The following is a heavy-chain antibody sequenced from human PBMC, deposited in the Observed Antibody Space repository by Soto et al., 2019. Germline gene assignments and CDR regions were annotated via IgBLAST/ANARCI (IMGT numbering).Heavy chain of an antibody. CDR1: GFTFSNYW. CDR2: INGVGTYT. V-gene: IGHV3-74*01. D-gene: IGHD3-3*01. Sequence: GGSLRLSCAASGFTFSNYWIHWVRQAPGKGPMWVSRINGVGTYTNYADSVRGRFSFSRDNSENTVYLQMNSLRAEDTAMYYCVRDFRSSDFWGQGTPVTVSS. J-gene: IGHJ4*02. CDR3: VRDFRSSDF.